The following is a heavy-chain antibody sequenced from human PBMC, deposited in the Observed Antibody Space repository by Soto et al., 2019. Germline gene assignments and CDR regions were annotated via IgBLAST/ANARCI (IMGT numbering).Heavy chain of an antibody. Sequence: GGSLRLSCAASGFTFSSYAMSWVRQAPGKGLEWVSAISGSGGSTYYADSVKGRFTISRDNSKNTLYLQMNSLRAEDTAVYYCAKDHDSGSYYSGLFDYWGQGTLVTVSS. D-gene: IGHD1-26*01. J-gene: IGHJ4*02. CDR3: AKDHDSGSYYSGLFDY. CDR1: GFTFSSYA. CDR2: ISGSGGST. V-gene: IGHV3-23*01.